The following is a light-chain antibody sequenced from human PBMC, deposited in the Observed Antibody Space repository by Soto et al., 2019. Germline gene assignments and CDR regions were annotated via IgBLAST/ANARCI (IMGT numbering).Light chain of an antibody. V-gene: IGKV3-15*01. CDR3: QQYGEWPPET. CDR2: GAS. J-gene: IGKJ2*01. Sequence: EVVLTQSPATLSVSPGDRATLSCRASQSVSRNLAWYQQKPGQAPRLLIYGASTRATGVPARFSGSGSATEFTLSISSLQSEDVAVYYWQQYGEWPPETFGQGTKLEI. CDR1: QSVSRN.